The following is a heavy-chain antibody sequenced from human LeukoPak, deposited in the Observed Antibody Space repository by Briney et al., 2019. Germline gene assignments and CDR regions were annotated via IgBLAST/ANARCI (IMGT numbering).Heavy chain of an antibody. CDR3: AREAGSSSSDWFDP. V-gene: IGHV4-31*03. J-gene: IGHJ5*02. Sequence: SQTLSLTCTVSGGSINSGGYYWSWIRQHPGKGLEWIGYIYYSGSTYYNPSLKSRVTISVDTSKNQFSLKLSSVTAADTAVYYCAREAGSSSSDWFDPWGQGTLVTVSS. D-gene: IGHD6-6*01. CDR2: IYYSGST. CDR1: GGSINSGGYY.